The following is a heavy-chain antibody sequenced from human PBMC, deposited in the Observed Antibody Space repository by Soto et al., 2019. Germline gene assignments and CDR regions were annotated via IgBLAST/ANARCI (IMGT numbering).Heavy chain of an antibody. CDR3: TTGIAVAGKGEFDY. V-gene: IGHV3-15*01. CDR1: GFTFSNAW. CDR2: IKSKTDGGTT. D-gene: IGHD6-19*01. Sequence: EVQLVESGGGLVKPGGSLRLSCAASGFTFSNAWMSWVRQAPGKGLEWVGRIKSKTDGGTTDYAAPVKGRFTISRDDSKNTLYLQLNSLKTEDTAVYYCTTGIAVAGKGEFDYWGQGTLVTVSS. J-gene: IGHJ4*02.